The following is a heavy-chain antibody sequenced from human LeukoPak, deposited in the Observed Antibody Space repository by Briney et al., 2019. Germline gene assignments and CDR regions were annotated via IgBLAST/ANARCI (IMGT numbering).Heavy chain of an antibody. CDR1: GGSFSGYY. V-gene: IGHV4-34*01. CDR2: INHSGST. CDR3: ARGGERFRYFRGIGYYFDY. Sequence: KPSETLSLTCAVYGGSFSGYYWSWIRQPPGKGLEWIGEINHSGSTNYNPSLKSRVTISVDTSKNQFSLKLSSVTAADTAVYYCARGGERFRYFRGIGYYFDYWGQGTLVTVSS. J-gene: IGHJ4*02. D-gene: IGHD2-15*01.